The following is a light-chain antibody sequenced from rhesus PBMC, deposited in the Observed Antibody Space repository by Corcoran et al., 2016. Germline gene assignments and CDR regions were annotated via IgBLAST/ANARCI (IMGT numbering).Light chain of an antibody. CDR3: QQGYNTPRT. CDR2: KAS. CDR1: QGISNW. J-gene: IGKJ1*01. V-gene: IGKV1-18*01. Sequence: DIQMTQSPSSLSASVGDKVTITCRASQGISNWLAWYQQKSGKAPKPLFYKASSLQSGVTSRFSGSGSGTDYNLPHSSLQPEDFAPYYCQQGYNTPRTFGQGTKVEIK.